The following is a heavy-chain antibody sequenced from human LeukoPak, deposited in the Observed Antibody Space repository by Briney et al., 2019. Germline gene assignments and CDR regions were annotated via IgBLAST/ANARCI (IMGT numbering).Heavy chain of an antibody. J-gene: IGHJ4*02. Sequence: ASVKVSCKASGGTFSSYAISWVRQAPGQGLEWMAWMNPNSGKTVYAQKFQGRVTMTRDTAISTAYMEISSLRSEDTAVYYCARKASAGTGPDDYWGQGTLVTVSS. CDR1: GGTFSSYA. CDR2: MNPNSGKT. CDR3: ARKASAGTGPDDY. D-gene: IGHD6-13*01. V-gene: IGHV1-8*02.